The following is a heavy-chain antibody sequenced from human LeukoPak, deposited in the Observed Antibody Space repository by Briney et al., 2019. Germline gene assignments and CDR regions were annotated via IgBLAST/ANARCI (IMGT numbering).Heavy chain of an antibody. J-gene: IGHJ4*02. CDR2: ISYDGSNK. Sequence: PGGSLRLSCAASGFTFSSYAMHWVRQAPGKGLEWVAVISYDGSNKYYADSVKGRFTISRDNSKNTLYLQMNSLRAEDTAVYYCARGKWIQLWLISFYFDYWGQGTLVTVSS. V-gene: IGHV3-30*04. D-gene: IGHD5-18*01. CDR1: GFTFSSYA. CDR3: ARGKWIQLWLISFYFDY.